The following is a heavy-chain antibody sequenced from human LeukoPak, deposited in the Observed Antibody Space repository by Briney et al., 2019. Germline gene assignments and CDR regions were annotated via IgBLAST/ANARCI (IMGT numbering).Heavy chain of an antibody. J-gene: IGHJ4*02. Sequence: SETLSLTCAVYGGSFSGYYWSWIRQPPGKGLEWIGEINHSGSTNYNPSLKSRVTISVDTSKNQFSLKLSSVTAADTAVYYCARHADIWFGELLPSNYFDYWGQGTLVTVSS. CDR1: GGSFSGYY. V-gene: IGHV4-34*01. D-gene: IGHD3-10*01. CDR3: ARHADIWFGELLPSNYFDY. CDR2: INHSGST.